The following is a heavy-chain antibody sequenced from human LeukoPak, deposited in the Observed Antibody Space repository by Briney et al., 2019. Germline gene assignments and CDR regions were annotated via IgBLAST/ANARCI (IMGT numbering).Heavy chain of an antibody. V-gene: IGHV4-30-4*01. CDR1: GDSITGGDYC. J-gene: IGHJ3*01. CDR2: IYCSGVT. Sequence: SETLSLTCNVSGDSITGGDYCWSWIRQTPGQGLMWVGYIYCSGVTSEYNPSLQCRVSISIAKSQHQFSLKRTSVTAAAPSYFFCDKYESSTAQRGFDVWGRGRMVIVSS. CDR3: DKYESSTAQRGFDV. D-gene: IGHD3-22*01.